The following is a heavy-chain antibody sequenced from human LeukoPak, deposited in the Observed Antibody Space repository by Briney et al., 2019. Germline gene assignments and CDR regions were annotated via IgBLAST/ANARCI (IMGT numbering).Heavy chain of an antibody. J-gene: IGHJ6*03. CDR3: ARDRGYYYYYYYMDV. Sequence: TGGSLRLSCAASGFTFSDYYMSWIRQAPGKGLEWVSYISSSGSTIYYADSVKGRFTISRDNAKNSLYLQMNSLRAEDTAVYYCARDRGYYYYYYYMDVWGKGTTVTISS. V-gene: IGHV3-11*01. CDR2: ISSSGSTI. CDR1: GFTFSDYY. D-gene: IGHD3-22*01.